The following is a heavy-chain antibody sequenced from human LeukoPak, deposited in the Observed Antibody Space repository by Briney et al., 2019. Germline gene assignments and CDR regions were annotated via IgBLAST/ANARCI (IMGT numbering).Heavy chain of an antibody. Sequence: GESLQIPCKASGYSFTSYWIGWVRQMPGKGLEWMGIIDPSDSETRYTPSFQGQVTISADKSLTTADLQWNSLKASDTAMYYCARQTAMGRSGDYWGQGTLVTVSS. CDR1: GYSFTSYW. J-gene: IGHJ4*02. CDR2: IDPSDSET. CDR3: ARQTAMGRSGDY. V-gene: IGHV5-51*01. D-gene: IGHD5-18*01.